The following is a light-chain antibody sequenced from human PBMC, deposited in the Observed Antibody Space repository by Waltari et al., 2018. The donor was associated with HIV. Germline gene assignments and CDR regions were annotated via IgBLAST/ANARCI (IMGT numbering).Light chain of an antibody. CDR2: DVS. V-gene: IGLV2-14*03. Sequence: QSALTQPASVSGSPGQSITISCTGASSEVGDYNYVSWYQQHPGKAPKLMISDVSNRPAGVSKRFSGSKSGNTASLTISGLQAEDEADYYCSSYTGSSTLGVFGTGTRVTVL. J-gene: IGLJ1*01. CDR1: SSEVGDYNY. CDR3: SSYTGSSTLGV.